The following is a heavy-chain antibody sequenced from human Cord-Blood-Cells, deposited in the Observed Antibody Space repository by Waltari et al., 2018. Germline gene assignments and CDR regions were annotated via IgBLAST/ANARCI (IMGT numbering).Heavy chain of an antibody. V-gene: IGHV4-34*01. D-gene: IGHD1-1*01. CDR1: GGSFRGSY. Sequence: QVQLQQWGAGLLKPSETLSLTCAVYGGSFRGSYWSWVRQPPGKGLEWIGEINHSVSTNYNPSLKSRVTISVDTSKNQFSLKLSSVTAADTAVYYCARGKGNAFDIWGQGTMVTVSS. CDR2: INHSVST. CDR3: ARGKGNAFDI. J-gene: IGHJ3*02.